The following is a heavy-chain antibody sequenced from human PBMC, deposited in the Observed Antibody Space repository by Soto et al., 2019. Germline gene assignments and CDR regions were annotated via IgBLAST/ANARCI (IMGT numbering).Heavy chain of an antibody. J-gene: IGHJ4*02. V-gene: IGHV3-30*18. CDR1: GFTFSTYG. CDR2: MSYDGSNK. D-gene: IGHD1-26*01. Sequence: VPLVESGGGVVQPGRSLRLSCAASGFTFSTYGMHWVRQAPGKGLEWVAVMSYDGSNKYYADSVRGRFTISRDNSKNTLYLQMNSLRVEDTAVYYCAKGGGSYYRHPRIDHWGQGTLLTVSS. CDR3: AKGGGSYYRHPRIDH.